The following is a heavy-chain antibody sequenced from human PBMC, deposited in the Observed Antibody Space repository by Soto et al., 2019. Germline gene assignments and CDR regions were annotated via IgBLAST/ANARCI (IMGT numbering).Heavy chain of an antibody. J-gene: IGHJ3*02. CDR1: GGTFSIYA. D-gene: IGHD3-16*01. CDR3: ARDENRGGGAVGDAFDI. Sequence: GASVKVSCKASGGTFSIYAISWVRQAPGQGLEWMGGIIPIFGTANYAQKFQGRVTITADESTSTAYMELSSLRSEDTAVYYCARDENRGGGAVGDAFDIWGQGTMVTVSS. V-gene: IGHV1-69*13. CDR2: IIPIFGTA.